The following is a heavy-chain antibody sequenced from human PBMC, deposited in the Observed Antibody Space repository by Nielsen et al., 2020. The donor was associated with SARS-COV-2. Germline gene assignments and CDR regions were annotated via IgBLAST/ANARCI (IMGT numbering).Heavy chain of an antibody. J-gene: IGHJ3*02. D-gene: IGHD5-24*01. Sequence: ASVKVSCKASGDSFTGYYIHWVRQAPGQGLEWMGWINPASGGTDYAQKFQGRVTMTRDTSINTANMELSRLRSDDTAVYSRARELRVGMAINGPSDIWGQGTMVTVSS. CDR3: ARELRVGMAINGPSDI. CDR2: INPASGGT. V-gene: IGHV1-2*02. CDR1: GDSFTGYY.